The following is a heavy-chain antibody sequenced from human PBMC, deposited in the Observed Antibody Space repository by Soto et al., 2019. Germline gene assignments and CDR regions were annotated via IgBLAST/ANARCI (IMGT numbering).Heavy chain of an antibody. CDR3: AKGWRRDIVVVVAAFYLHY. Sequence: HPGGSLRLSCAASGFTFSSYAMSWVRQAPGKGLEWVSAISGSGGSTYYADSVKGRFTISRDNSKNTLYLQMNSLRAEDTAVYYYAKGWRRDIVVVVAAFYLHYWGQGTRVTVSS. CDR1: GFTFSSYA. D-gene: IGHD2-15*01. J-gene: IGHJ4*02. CDR2: ISGSGGST. V-gene: IGHV3-23*01.